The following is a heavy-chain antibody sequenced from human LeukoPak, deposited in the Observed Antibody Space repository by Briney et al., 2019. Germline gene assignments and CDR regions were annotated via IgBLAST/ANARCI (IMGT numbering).Heavy chain of an antibody. J-gene: IGHJ4*02. D-gene: IGHD6-13*01. CDR2: MNPNSGNT. V-gene: IGHV1-8*01. Sequence: ASVKVSCKASGYTFTGYDINWVRQATGQGLEWMGWMNPNSGNTGYAQKFQGRVTMTRNTSITTAYMELRSLSSDDTAMYYCARTNTDYSSSWYRPLPYSGQSTLVTVSS. CDR3: ARTNTDYSSSWYRPLPY. CDR1: GYTFTGYD.